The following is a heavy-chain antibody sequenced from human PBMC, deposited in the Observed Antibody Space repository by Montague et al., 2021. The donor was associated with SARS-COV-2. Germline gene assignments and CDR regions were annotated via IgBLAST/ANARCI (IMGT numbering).Heavy chain of an antibody. CDR3: ARIFLVVPPGIALYYFDY. J-gene: IGHJ4*02. CDR1: GFTFGDYY. CDR2: ISSGSHYT. D-gene: IGHD6-13*01. V-gene: IGHV3-11*03. Sequence: SLRLSCAASGFTFGDYYMTWIRQAPGKGLEWISDISSGSHYTNYADSVKGRFTISRDDAKQSLYLEMDSLRAEDTAAYYCARIFLVVPPGIALYYFDYWGQGALVTVSS.